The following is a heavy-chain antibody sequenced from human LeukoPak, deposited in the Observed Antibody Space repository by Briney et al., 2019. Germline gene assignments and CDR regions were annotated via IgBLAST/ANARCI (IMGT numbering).Heavy chain of an antibody. CDR2: IKQDGSEK. V-gene: IGHV3-7*01. J-gene: IGHJ4*02. Sequence: TGGSLRLSCAVSGFTFSSYWMSWVRQAQGKGLEWVANIKQDGSEKYYVHSVKCRFTISRDNAKNSLYLQMNSLSAEDTAVYYCARIGLGYYYFDYWGQGTLVTVS. CDR3: ARIGLGYYYFDY. CDR1: GFTFSSYW. D-gene: IGHD1-26*01.